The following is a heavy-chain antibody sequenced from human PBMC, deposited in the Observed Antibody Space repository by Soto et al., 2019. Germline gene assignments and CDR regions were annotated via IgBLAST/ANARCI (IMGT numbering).Heavy chain of an antibody. J-gene: IGHJ4*02. CDR1: WGSVSSGRYY. CDR3: ATDLPPFDS. V-gene: IGHV4-61*01. CDR2: IYYSGSP. Sequence: SETLSRTCTVPWGSVSSGRYYWSWIRQPPGKGLEWIGYIYYSGSPKYNPSLKRRVTISIDTSTTPFSLKLNSVPAADTAVSYCATDLPPFDSWGQGTLVTVSS.